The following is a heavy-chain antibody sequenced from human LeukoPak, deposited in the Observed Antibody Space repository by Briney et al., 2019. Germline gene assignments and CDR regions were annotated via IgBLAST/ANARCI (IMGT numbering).Heavy chain of an antibody. CDR2: IRYDGSNK. D-gene: IGHD3-3*01. J-gene: IGHJ4*02. CDR3: AKDRPKESYDFSYFDY. CDR1: GFTFSSYG. V-gene: IGHV3-30*02. Sequence: PGGSLRLSCAASGFTFSSYGMHWVRQAPGKGLEWVAFIRYDGSNKYYADSVKGRFTIYRDNSKNTLYLQMNSLRAEDTAVYYCAKDRPKESYDFSYFDYWGQGTLVTVSS.